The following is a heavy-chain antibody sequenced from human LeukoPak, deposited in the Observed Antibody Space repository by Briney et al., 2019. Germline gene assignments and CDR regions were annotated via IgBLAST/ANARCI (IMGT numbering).Heavy chain of an antibody. J-gene: IGHJ3*02. D-gene: IGHD2-2*01. CDR2: INWNGGST. V-gene: IGHV3-20*04. CDR3: ARHKRDIVVVPAAGGAFDI. CDR1: GFTFDDCG. Sequence: RPGGSLRLSCAASGFTFDDCGMCWVRQAPGKGLEWVSGINWNGGSTGYADSVKGRFTISRDNAKNSLYLQMNSLRAEDTALYYCARHKRDIVVVPAAGGAFDIWGQGTMVTVSS.